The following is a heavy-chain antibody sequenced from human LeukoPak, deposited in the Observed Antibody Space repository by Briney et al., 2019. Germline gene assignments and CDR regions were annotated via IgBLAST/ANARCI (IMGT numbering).Heavy chain of an antibody. Sequence: ASVKVSCKASGYTFTGYYMHWVRQAPGQGLKWMGWINPNSGGTNYAQKFQGRVTMTRDTSISTAYMELSRLRSDDTAVYYCAREMATRSEYFQHWGQGTLVTVSS. J-gene: IGHJ1*01. D-gene: IGHD5-24*01. CDR3: AREMATRSEYFQH. CDR1: GYTFTGYY. CDR2: INPNSGGT. V-gene: IGHV1-2*02.